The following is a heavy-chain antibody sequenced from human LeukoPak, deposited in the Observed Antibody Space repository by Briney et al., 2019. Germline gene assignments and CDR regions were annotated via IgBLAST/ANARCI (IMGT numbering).Heavy chain of an antibody. V-gene: IGHV4-39*07. CDR2: VYYSGYT. Sequence: SETLSLTCTVSGDSISTSTTYHWGWIRQPPGKGLEWIGSVYYSGYTYYNPSLKSRVTISVGTSRNQFSLKLNSVTAADTAVYYCARLLYDYFSASYYYFDYWGRGTLVTVSS. CDR3: ARLLYDYFSASYYYFDY. D-gene: IGHD3-16*01. J-gene: IGHJ4*02. CDR1: GDSISTSTTYH.